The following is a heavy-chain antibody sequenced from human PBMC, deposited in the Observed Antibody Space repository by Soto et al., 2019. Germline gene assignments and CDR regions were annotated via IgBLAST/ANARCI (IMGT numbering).Heavy chain of an antibody. CDR2: IYNGGST. V-gene: IGHV3-66*01. CDR1: GFTVSSNY. CDR3: AREYSSGYYYFYAMDV. D-gene: IGHD5-18*01. J-gene: IGHJ6*02. Sequence: EVQLVESGGGLVQPGGSLRLSCAASGFTVSSNYMSWVRQAPGKGLEWVSVIYNGGSTYYADSVKGRFTISRDNSKNTLYLQMNSLRAEDTAVYYCAREYSSGYYYFYAMDVWGQGTTVTVSS.